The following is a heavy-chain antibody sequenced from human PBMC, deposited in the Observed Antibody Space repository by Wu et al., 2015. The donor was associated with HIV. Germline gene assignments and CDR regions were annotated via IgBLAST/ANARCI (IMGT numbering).Heavy chain of an antibody. Sequence: QVQLVQSGAELKKPGASVKVSCKASGYTFTGYYIHWLRQAPGQGPEWMGWINPNSGGTNYAQKFEGRVTMTRDASISIAYMELSSLRSDDTAVYYCARVFVVVPAGFSGEITAFDIWGQGTMVAVSS. V-gene: IGHV1-2*02. CDR2: INPNSGGT. D-gene: IGHD2-2*01. J-gene: IGHJ3*02. CDR1: GYTFTGYY. CDR3: ARVFVVVPAGFSGEITAFDI.